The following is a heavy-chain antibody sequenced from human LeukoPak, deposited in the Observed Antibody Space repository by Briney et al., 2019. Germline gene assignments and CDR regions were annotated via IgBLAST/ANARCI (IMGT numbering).Heavy chain of an antibody. J-gene: IGHJ4*02. CDR3: ARIIHVDYTPLYYFDH. V-gene: IGHV3-74*01. CDR1: GFTFSSYW. Sequence: GGSLRLSCAASGFTFSSYWMHWVRQAPGKGLVWVSRINSDGSSASYADSVKGRFTISRDNAKNTLYLQMNSLRAEDTAVYYCARIIHVDYTPLYYFDHWGQGTLVTVSS. CDR2: INSDGSSA. D-gene: IGHD3-16*01.